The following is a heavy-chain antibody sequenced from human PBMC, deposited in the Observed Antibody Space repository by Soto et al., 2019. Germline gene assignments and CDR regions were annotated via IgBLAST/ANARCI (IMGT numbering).Heavy chain of an antibody. CDR3: ATQEVGGSYVYTFDP. CDR2: IYYSGST. D-gene: IGHD1-26*01. CDR1: GGSISSSNYY. J-gene: IGHJ5*02. Sequence: QLQLQESGPGLVKPSETLSLTCTVSGGSISSSNYYWGWIRKPPGKGLEWIGSIYYSGSTYYNPSLQSRLTISVDTSKNQISLKLSSVTAADTAVYYCATQEVGGSYVYTFDPWGQGTLVTVSS. V-gene: IGHV4-39*01.